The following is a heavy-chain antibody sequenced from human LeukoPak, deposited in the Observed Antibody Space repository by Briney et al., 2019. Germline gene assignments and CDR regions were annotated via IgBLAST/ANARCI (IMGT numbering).Heavy chain of an antibody. CDR3: ARDVIYCTGGSCYFDY. CDR2: INHSGST. V-gene: IGHV4-34*01. Sequence: PSETLSLTCAVYGGSFIGFHWNWIRQAPGKGLEWIGDINHSGSTNYNPSLTSRVTISVDPSKNQFSLNLSSVTAADTAVYYCARDVIYCTGGSCYFDYWGQGTLVTVSS. CDR1: GGSFIGFH. J-gene: IGHJ4*02. D-gene: IGHD2-15*01.